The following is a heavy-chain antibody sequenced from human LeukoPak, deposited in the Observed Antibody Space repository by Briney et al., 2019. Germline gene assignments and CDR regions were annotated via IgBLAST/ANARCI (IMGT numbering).Heavy chain of an antibody. CDR2: INHSGST. J-gene: IGHJ6*02. CDR1: GGSFSSYY. V-gene: IGHV4-34*01. Sequence: SETLSLTCAVYGGSFSSYYWSWIRQPPGKGLEWIGEINHSGSTNYNPSLKSRVTISVDTSKNQFSLKLSSVTAADTAVYYCARVIIGGTTSGMDVWGQGTTVTVSS. CDR3: ARVIIGGTTSGMDV. D-gene: IGHD1-1*01.